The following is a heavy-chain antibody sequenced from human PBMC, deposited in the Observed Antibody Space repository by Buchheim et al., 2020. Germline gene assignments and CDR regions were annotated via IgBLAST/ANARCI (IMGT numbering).Heavy chain of an antibody. V-gene: IGHV3-23*01. CDR3: ARGGGWDSKYSSGWYNYYYYYMDV. J-gene: IGHJ6*03. Sequence: EVQLLESGGGLVQPGGSLRLSCAASGFTFSSYAMSWVRQAPGKGLEWVSAISGSGGSTYYADSVKGRFTISRDNSKNTLYLQMNSLRAEDTAVYYCARGGGWDSKYSSGWYNYYYYYMDVWGKGTT. CDR1: GFTFSSYA. CDR2: ISGSGGST. D-gene: IGHD6-19*01.